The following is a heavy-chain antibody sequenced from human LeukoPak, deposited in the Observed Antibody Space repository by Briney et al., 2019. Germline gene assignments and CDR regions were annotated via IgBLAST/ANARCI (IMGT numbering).Heavy chain of an antibody. CDR3: ARVSLHCSSTSCYTGNWFDP. CDR1: GYTFTGYY. D-gene: IGHD2-2*02. V-gene: IGHV1-2*02. J-gene: IGHJ5*02. Sequence: ASVKVSCKASGYTFTGYYMHWARQAPGQGLEWMGWINPNSGGTNYAQKFQGRVTMTRDTSISTAYMELSRLRSDDTAVYYCARVSLHCSSTSCYTGNWFDPWGQGTLVTVSS. CDR2: INPNSGGT.